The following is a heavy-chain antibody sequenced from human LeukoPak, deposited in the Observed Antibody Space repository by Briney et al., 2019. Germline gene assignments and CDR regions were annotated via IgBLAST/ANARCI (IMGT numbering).Heavy chain of an antibody. CDR1: GFTFSNYW. V-gene: IGHV3-30*02. D-gene: IGHD1/OR15-1a*01. Sequence: GGSLRLSCAASGFTFSNYWMNWVRQAPGKGLEWVAFIRYDGSNEYYADSVKGRFTISRDNSKNTLYLQMNSLRAEDTAVYYCAKDSFPAGHNWNNYYFDYWGQGTLVTVSS. J-gene: IGHJ4*02. CDR2: IRYDGSNE. CDR3: AKDSFPAGHNWNNYYFDY.